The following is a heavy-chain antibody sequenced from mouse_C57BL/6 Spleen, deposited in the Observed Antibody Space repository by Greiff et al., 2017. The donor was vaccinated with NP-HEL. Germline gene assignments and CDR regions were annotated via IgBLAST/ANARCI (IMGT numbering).Heavy chain of an antibody. V-gene: IGHV5-6*01. CDR2: ISSGGSYT. CDR3: ARQSSGFPY. D-gene: IGHD3-2*02. Sequence: DVQLVESGGDLVKPGGSLKLSCAASGFTFSSYGMSWVRQTPDKRLEWVATISSGGSYTYYPDSVKGRFTISRDNAKNTLYLQMSSLKSEDTAMYYCARQSSGFPYWGQGTTLTVSS. J-gene: IGHJ2*01. CDR1: GFTFSSYG.